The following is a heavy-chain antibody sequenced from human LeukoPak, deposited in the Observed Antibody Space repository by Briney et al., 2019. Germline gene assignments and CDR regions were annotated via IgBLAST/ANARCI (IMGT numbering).Heavy chain of an antibody. CDR2: SSSSSSYI. V-gene: IGHV3-21*01. CDR1: GFTFSSYS. J-gene: IGHJ4*02. Sequence: PGGSLRLSCAASGFTFSSYSMNWVRQAPRQGLDWVSSSSSSSSYIYYADSVKGRLTISRDNAKNSLYLQMNSLRAEDTAVYYCPRTSVAYCGGDCYHRQEVFHYWGQGPLVTVSS. CDR3: PRTSVAYCGGDCYHRQEVFHY. D-gene: IGHD2-21*01.